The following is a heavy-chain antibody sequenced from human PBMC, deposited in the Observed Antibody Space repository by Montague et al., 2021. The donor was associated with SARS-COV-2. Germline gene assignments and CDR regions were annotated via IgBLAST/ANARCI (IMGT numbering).Heavy chain of an antibody. CDR1: GASFSGYY. CDR3: ARGTERVFTYDYDSSGYASDY. Sequence: SETLSLTCAVYGASFSGYYWSWIRQPPGKGLEWIGEINHSGSTKYNPSLKSRVTISVDTSKNQFSLKLSSVTAADTAVYYCARGTERVFTYDYDSSGYASDYWGQGTLVTVSS. CDR2: INHSGST. D-gene: IGHD3-22*01. J-gene: IGHJ4*02. V-gene: IGHV4-34*01.